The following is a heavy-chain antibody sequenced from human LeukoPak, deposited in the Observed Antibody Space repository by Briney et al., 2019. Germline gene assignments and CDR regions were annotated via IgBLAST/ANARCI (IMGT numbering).Heavy chain of an antibody. V-gene: IGHV3-66*01. CDR2: FYSGGGT. CDR1: GFTVSSNY. J-gene: IGHJ3*02. D-gene: IGHD3-9*01. CDR3: ARSTYDILTGYQGAFDI. Sequence: GGSLRLSCAASGFTVSSNYMSWVRQAPGKGLEWVSVFYSGGGTYYAESVKGRFTISRDNSKNTLYLQTNSLRVEDTAVYYCARSTYDILTGYQGAFDIWGQGTMVTVSS.